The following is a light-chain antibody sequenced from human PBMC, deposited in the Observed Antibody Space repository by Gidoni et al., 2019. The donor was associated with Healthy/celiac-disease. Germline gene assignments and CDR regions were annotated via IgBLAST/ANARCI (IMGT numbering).Light chain of an antibody. Sequence: SYELTQPPSVSVSPGQTDSITCSGDALPKQYAYWYQQKPGQAPVLVIYKDSERPSGIPERFSGSSSGTTVTLTISGVQAEDEADYYCQSADSSGTYRVFGGGTKLTVL. V-gene: IGLV3-25*03. CDR2: KDS. J-gene: IGLJ3*02. CDR3: QSADSSGTYRV. CDR1: ALPKQY.